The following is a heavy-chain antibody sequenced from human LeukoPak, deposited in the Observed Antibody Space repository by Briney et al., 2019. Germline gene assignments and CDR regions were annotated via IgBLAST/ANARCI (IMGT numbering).Heavy chain of an antibody. J-gene: IGHJ3*01. CDR1: GFTFSTYR. CDR3: ARGRTSYYDSHDAFDV. V-gene: IGHV3-21*01. D-gene: IGHD3-22*01. Sequence: PGGSLRLSCAAAGFTFSTYRIDWVRQAPGEGLEWVSSISRSSNDIYYADSVKGRFTVSRANAKNSVYLPMNSLRAEDTAMYYCARGRTSYYDSHDAFDVWGQGTLVTVSS. CDR2: ISRSSNDI.